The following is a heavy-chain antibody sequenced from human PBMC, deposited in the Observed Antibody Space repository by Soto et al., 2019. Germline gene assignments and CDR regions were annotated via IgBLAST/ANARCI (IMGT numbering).Heavy chain of an antibody. J-gene: IGHJ6*02. CDR1: GYTFTSYA. V-gene: IGHV1-3*01. CDR3: ARADCSGRYGAIYGMDV. Sequence: QVQLVQSGAEVKKPWASVKVSCKASGYTFTSYAMHWVRQAPGQRLEGMGWINAGNGNTKYSQKFHGRVTITSDTSASKAYVEQSSLRSEDTAVYYCARADCSGRYGAIYGMDVWGQGTTVTVSS. CDR2: INAGNGNT. D-gene: IGHD3-10*02.